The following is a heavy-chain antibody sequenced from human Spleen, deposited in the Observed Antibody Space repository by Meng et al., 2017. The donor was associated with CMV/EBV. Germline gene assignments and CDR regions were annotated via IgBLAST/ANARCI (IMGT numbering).Heavy chain of an antibody. CDR2: ISSSGSTI. CDR1: GFTFSSYE. V-gene: IGHV3-48*03. CDR3: ARSGSGSSPYFYHYGMDV. J-gene: IGHJ6*02. D-gene: IGHD1-26*01. Sequence: GESLKISCAASGFTFSSYEMNWVRQAPGKGLEWVSYISSSGSTIYYADSVKGRFTISRDNAKNSLYLQMNSLRAEDTAVYYCARSGSGSSPYFYHYGMDVWGQGPTVTVSS.